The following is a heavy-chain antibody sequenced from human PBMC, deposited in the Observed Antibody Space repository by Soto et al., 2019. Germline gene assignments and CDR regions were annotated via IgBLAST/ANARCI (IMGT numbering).Heavy chain of an antibody. D-gene: IGHD3-10*01. Sequence: QVQLVQSGAEVRRPGSSVKVSCKTSGSIFSDYALSWVRQAPGQGLEWMGRIIPIFGTTIYAQKFHGRVTITADEPTSTAFMELSSLRSEDTAVYYCARQMNRGVIFDYWGQGTLVTVSS. CDR3: ARQMNRGVIFDY. J-gene: IGHJ4*02. CDR1: GSIFSDYA. V-gene: IGHV1-69*01. CDR2: IIPIFGTT.